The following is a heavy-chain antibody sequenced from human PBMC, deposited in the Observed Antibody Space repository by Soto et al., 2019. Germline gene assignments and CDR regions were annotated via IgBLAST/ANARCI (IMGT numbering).Heavy chain of an antibody. CDR2: ISAYNGNT. J-gene: IGHJ4*02. CDR3: ARDPSSTSPDY. D-gene: IGHD2-2*01. V-gene: IGHV1-18*04. Sequence: ASVKVSCKASGYTFNRYYMHWVRQAPGQGLEWMGWISAYNGNTNYAQKLQGRVTMTTDTSTSTAYMELRSLRSDDTAVYYCARDPSSTSPDYWGQGTLVTVSS. CDR1: GYTFNRYY.